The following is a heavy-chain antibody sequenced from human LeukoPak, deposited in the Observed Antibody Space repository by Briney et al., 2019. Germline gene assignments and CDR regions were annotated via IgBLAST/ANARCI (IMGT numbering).Heavy chain of an antibody. V-gene: IGHV1-24*01. D-gene: IGHD5-24*01. Sequence: ASVKVSCKVSGYTLTELSMHWVRQAPGKGLEWMGGFDPEDGETIYAQKFQGRVTMTEDTSTDTAYMELSSLRSEDTAVCYCAHGKGRWLHLIYWGQGTLVTVSS. CDR1: GYTLTELS. CDR3: AHGKGRWLHLIY. J-gene: IGHJ4*02. CDR2: FDPEDGET.